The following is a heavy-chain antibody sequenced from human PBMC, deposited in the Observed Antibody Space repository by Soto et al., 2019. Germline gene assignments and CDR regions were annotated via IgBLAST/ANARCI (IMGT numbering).Heavy chain of an antibody. J-gene: IGHJ4*02. Sequence: QLQLQESGPGLVKPSETLSLTCTVSGGSISSSTYYWGWIRQPPGKGLEWIGRIYYSGSTYYNPPLPSRVTISLDPSKNQFSLKLSSVTAADTAVYYCAHSSGDYVSYWGQGTLVTVSS. D-gene: IGHD4-17*01. CDR3: AHSSGDYVSY. CDR2: IYYSGST. V-gene: IGHV4-39*01. CDR1: GGSISSSTYY.